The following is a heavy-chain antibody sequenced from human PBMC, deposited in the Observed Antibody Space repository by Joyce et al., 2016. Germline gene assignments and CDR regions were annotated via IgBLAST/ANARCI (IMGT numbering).Heavy chain of an antibody. CDR2: VYYGGQN. CDR3: ARVSVGYTGNYAGYYFDL. V-gene: IGHV4-39*07. CDR1: GGSVSSERHY. D-gene: IGHD1-7*01. J-gene: IGHJ4*02. Sequence: QLQLQESGPGLVKPSETLSLVCTVSGGSVSSERHYWAWIRQPPGKGLEWIGSVYYGGQNYFNPSLKRRVTISADTSQNQFSLNLTSMTAADTAVYYCARVSVGYTGNYAGYYFDLWGQGIPVTVSS.